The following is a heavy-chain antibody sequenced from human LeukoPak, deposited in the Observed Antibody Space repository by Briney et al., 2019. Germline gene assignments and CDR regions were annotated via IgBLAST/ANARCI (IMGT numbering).Heavy chain of an antibody. Sequence: PGRSLRLSCAASGFTFSSYGMHWVRQAPGKGLEWVAVIWYDGSNKFYADSVKGRFTISRDNSKNTLYLQMNSLRAEDTAVYYCARSVPGGPYYYDSSGYPYWGQGTLVTVSS. CDR1: GFTFSSYG. CDR3: ARSVPGGPYYYDSSGYPY. CDR2: IWYDGSNK. D-gene: IGHD3-22*01. J-gene: IGHJ4*02. V-gene: IGHV3-33*01.